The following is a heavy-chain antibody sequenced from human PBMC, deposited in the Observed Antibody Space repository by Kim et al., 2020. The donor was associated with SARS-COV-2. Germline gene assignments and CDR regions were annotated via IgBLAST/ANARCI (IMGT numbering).Heavy chain of an antibody. Sequence: SETLSLTCAVYGASLNNFYWSWLRQSPGTGLEWIAEINHRGSTNYNPSLKSRATISADTSKSQFSLKVNSVTVADTAVDYCARETSRGDDAFAIWGHGTMVTVAS. CDR2: INHRGST. CDR1: GASLNNFY. D-gene: IGHD3-10*01. CDR3: ARETSRGDDAFAI. V-gene: IGHV4-34*01. J-gene: IGHJ3*02.